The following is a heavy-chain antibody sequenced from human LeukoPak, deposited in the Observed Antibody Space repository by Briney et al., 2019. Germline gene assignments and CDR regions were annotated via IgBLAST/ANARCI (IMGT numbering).Heavy chain of an antibody. D-gene: IGHD1-26*01. CDR3: ARVIAVGATTDCFDY. J-gene: IGHJ4*02. CDR2: ISAYNGNT. CDR1: GYTFTSYG. V-gene: IGHV1-18*01. Sequence: ASVKVSCKASGYTFTSYGISWVRQAPGQGLEWMGWISAYNGNTNYAQKLQGRVTMTTDTSTSTAYMELRSPRSDDTAVYYCARVIAVGATTDCFDYWGQGTLVTVSS.